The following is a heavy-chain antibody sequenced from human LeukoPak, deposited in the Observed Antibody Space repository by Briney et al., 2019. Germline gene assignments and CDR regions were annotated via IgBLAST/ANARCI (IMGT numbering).Heavy chain of an antibody. CDR3: ARSRTLLMVRGSPEYGMDV. CDR1: GGSISSGGYY. J-gene: IGHJ6*02. Sequence: SETLSLTCTVSGGSISSGGYYWSWIRQHPGKGLEWIGYIYYSGSTYYNQSLKSRVTISVDTSKNQFSLKLSSVTAEDTAVYYCARSRTLLMVRGSPEYGMDVWGQGTTVTVSS. CDR2: IYYSGST. V-gene: IGHV4-31*03. D-gene: IGHD3-10*01.